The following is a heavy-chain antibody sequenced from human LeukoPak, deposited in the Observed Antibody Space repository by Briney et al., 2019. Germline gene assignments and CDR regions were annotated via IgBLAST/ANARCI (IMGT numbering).Heavy chain of an antibody. CDR2: ISYDGSNK. Sequence: PGRSLRLSCAASGFTFSSYAMHWVRQAPGKGLEWVAVISYDGSNKYYADSVKGRFTISRDNSKNTLYLQMNSLRAEDTAVYYCAKGELAYCGGDCYSSEYFQHWGQGTLVTVSS. D-gene: IGHD2-21*02. V-gene: IGHV3-30-3*01. CDR1: GFTFSSYA. CDR3: AKGELAYCGGDCYSSEYFQH. J-gene: IGHJ1*01.